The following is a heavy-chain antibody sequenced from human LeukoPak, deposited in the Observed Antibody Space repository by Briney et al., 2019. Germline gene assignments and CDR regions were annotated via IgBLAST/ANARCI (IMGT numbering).Heavy chain of an antibody. CDR3: ARTTDYYDILTGPIYAFDI. D-gene: IGHD3-9*01. V-gene: IGHV5-51*01. Sequence: GESLKISCKGSGYSFTSYWIGWVRQMPGKGLEWMGIIYPGDSDTRYSPSFQGQVTISADKSISTAYLQWSSLKASDTAMYYCARTTDYYDILTGPIYAFDIWGQGTMVTASS. J-gene: IGHJ3*02. CDR1: GYSFTSYW. CDR2: IYPGDSDT.